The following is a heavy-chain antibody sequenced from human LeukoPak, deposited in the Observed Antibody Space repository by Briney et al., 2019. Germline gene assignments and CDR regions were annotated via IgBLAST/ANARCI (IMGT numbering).Heavy chain of an antibody. CDR1: GGTFSSYA. Sequence: ASVRVSCKASGGTFSSYAISWVRQAPGQGLEWMGGIIPIFGTANYAQKFQGRVTITADKSTSTAYMELSSLRSEDTAVYYCARGTTAAAVDYWGQGTLVTVSS. J-gene: IGHJ4*02. V-gene: IGHV1-69*06. CDR3: ARGTTAAAVDY. D-gene: IGHD6-13*01. CDR2: IIPIFGTA.